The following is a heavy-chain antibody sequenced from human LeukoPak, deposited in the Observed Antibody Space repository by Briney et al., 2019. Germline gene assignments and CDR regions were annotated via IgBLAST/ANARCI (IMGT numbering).Heavy chain of an antibody. Sequence: GGSLRLSCAASGFTFSSYEMNWVLQAPGKGLEWVSYISSSGSTIYYADSVKGRFTISRDNAKNSLYLQMNSLRAEDTAVYYCARRSGDAFDIWGQGTMVTVSS. D-gene: IGHD6-25*01. V-gene: IGHV3-48*03. CDR1: GFTFSSYE. CDR2: ISSSGSTI. CDR3: ARRSGDAFDI. J-gene: IGHJ3*02.